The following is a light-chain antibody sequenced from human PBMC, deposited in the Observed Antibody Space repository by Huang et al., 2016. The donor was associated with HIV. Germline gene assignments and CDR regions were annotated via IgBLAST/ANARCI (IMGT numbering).Light chain of an antibody. J-gene: IGKJ4*01. CDR2: DAY. CDR3: QQYDKLPLT. V-gene: IGKV1-33*01. CDR1: QDIRNY. Sequence: DVQMTQSPSSLSASIGDRVTITCQASQDIRNYLNWYQQKLWKAPKLLIYDAYNLQTEVPSRFSGSGSGTDFSLTISSLQPEDVATYYCQQYDKLPLTFGGGTKVELK.